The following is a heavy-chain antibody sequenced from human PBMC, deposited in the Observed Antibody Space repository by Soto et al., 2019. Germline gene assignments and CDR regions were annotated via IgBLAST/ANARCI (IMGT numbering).Heavy chain of an antibody. J-gene: IGHJ4*01. Sequence: SETLSLTCTVSGGSISSGDYYWSWIRQPPGKGLEWIGYIYYSGSTYYNPSLKSRVTISVDTSKNQFSLKLSSVTAADTAVYYCERLWGWSVAFWGHGTLVTAPQ. CDR2: IYYSGST. CDR3: ERLWGWSVAF. CDR1: GGSISSGDYY. D-gene: IGHD3-16*01. V-gene: IGHV4-30-4*01.